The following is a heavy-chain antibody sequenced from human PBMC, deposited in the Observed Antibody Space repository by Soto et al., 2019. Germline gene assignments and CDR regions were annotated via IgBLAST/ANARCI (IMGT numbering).Heavy chain of an antibody. D-gene: IGHD3-22*01. Sequence: QVQLVESGGGLVKPGGSLRLSCAASGFTFSDYSMSWIRQAPGKGLEWVSYISSSGNIIYSADSVKGRLTISRDNAKKSLYLEMYSLRAEDTAVYYCARDQGYYDSSGYFDYWGQGTLVTVSS. CDR1: GFTFSDYS. CDR3: ARDQGYYDSSGYFDY. J-gene: IGHJ4*02. CDR2: ISSSGNII. V-gene: IGHV3-11*01.